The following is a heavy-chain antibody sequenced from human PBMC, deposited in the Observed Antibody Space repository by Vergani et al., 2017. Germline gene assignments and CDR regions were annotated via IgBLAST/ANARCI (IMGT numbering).Heavy chain of an antibody. J-gene: IGHJ6*03. Sequence: VQLVESGGGLVKPGGSLRLSCAASGFTFSDYYMSWIRQAPGKGLEWVSYISSSGSTIYYADSVKGRFTISRDNSKNTLYLQMNSLRAEDTAVYYCARDGGDGYNSESDYYYYYMDVWGKGTTVTVSS. CDR2: ISSSGSTI. D-gene: IGHD5-24*01. CDR3: ARDGGDGYNSESDYYYYYMDV. V-gene: IGHV3-11*04. CDR1: GFTFSDYY.